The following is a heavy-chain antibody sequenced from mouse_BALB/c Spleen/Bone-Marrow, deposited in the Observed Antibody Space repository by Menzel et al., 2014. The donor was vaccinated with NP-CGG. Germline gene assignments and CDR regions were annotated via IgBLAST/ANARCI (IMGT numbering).Heavy chain of an antibody. CDR2: IDPANGYT. V-gene: IGHV14-3*02. Sequence: VQLQQSGAELVKPGASVKLSCSASGFNIKDTYIHWVKQRPEQGLEWIGRIDPANGYTKYDPKFQGKATITADTSSHTAYLQLSGLTSEDTAVYYCARLDLFAYWDQATLVAASA. J-gene: IGHJ3*01. CDR3: ARLDLFAY. CDR1: GFNIKDTY.